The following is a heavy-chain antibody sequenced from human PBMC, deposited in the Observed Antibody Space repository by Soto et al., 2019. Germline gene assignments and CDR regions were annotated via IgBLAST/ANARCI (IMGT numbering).Heavy chain of an antibody. Sequence: PGESLKISCKGSGYSFTSYWIGWVRQMPGKGLEWMGIIYPGDSDTRYSPSFQGQVTISADKSISTAYLQWSSLKASDTAMYYCARVTDYDFWSGPDNYYYYGMDVWGQGTTVTVSS. V-gene: IGHV5-51*01. CDR3: ARVTDYDFWSGPDNYYYYGMDV. J-gene: IGHJ6*02. D-gene: IGHD3-3*01. CDR1: GYSFTSYW. CDR2: IYPGDSDT.